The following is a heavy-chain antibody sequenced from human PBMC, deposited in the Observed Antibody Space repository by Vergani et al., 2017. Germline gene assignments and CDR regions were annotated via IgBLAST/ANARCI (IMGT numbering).Heavy chain of an antibody. V-gene: IGHV3-30*02. J-gene: IGHJ4*02. CDR3: AKDWGFAPDSTGVARGLIDY. CDR1: GFTFSSYG. D-gene: IGHD5-12*01. CDR2: MSYDGSKN. Sequence: QVQLVESGGGVVQPGGSLRLSCAASGFTFSSYGMHWVRQAPGKGLEWLALMSYDGSKNSYADSVKGRFTVSRDNSKRTHYLYMNSLRAEDTAVYYCAKDWGFAPDSTGVARGLIDYWGQGTLVIVSS.